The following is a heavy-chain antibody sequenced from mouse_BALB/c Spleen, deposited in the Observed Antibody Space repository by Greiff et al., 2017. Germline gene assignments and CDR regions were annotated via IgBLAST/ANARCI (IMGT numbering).Heavy chain of an antibody. CDR2: IYYSGTI. V-gene: IGHV3-5*02. CDR3: ARDPYYYGSSLDY. Sequence: VQLQQSGPGLVKPSQTVSLTCTVTGISITTGNYRWSWIRQFPGNKLEWIGYIYYSGTITYNPSLTSRTTITRDTSKNQFFLEMNSLTAEDTATYYCARDPYYYGSSLDYWGQGTTLTVSS. J-gene: IGHJ2*01. D-gene: IGHD1-1*01. CDR1: GISITTGNYR.